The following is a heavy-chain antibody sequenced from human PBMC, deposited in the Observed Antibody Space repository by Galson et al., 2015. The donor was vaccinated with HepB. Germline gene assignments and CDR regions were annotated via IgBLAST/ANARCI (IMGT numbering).Heavy chain of an antibody. Sequence: SLRLSCAASGFTFDHYAMHWVRQAPGKGLEWVSGINWSGVLIDYADSVRGRFTISRDNARNSLYLQMNSLRAEDTGMYYCAKDISEVGNLDWFDPWGQGTLVTVSS. CDR1: GFTFDHYA. J-gene: IGHJ5*02. D-gene: IGHD4-23*01. CDR3: AKDISEVGNLDWFDP. V-gene: IGHV3-9*01. CDR2: INWSGVLI.